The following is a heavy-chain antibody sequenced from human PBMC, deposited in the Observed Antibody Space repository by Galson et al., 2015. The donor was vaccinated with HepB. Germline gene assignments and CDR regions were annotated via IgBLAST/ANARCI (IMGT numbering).Heavy chain of an antibody. CDR3: AKGSSSPSRYYYGMDV. D-gene: IGHD6-6*01. J-gene: IGHJ6*02. CDR1: GFTFSNYG. CDR2: ISYDGSNK. V-gene: IGHV3-30*18. Sequence: SLRLSCAASGFTFSNYGMHWVRQAPGKGLEWVAVISYDGSNKYYADSVKGRFTISRDNSKNTLYLQMNSLRAEDTAVCYCAKGSSSPSRYYYGMDVWGQGTTVTVSS.